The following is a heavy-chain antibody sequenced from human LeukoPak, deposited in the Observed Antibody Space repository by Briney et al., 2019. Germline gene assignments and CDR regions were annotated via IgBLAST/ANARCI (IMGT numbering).Heavy chain of an antibody. CDR2: IYYSGST. Sequence: SETLSLTCTVSGYSISSGYYWSWIRQPPGKGLEWIGYIYYSGSTNYNPSLKSRVTISVDTSKNQFSLKLSSVTAADTAVYYCARVYGSGYDFRGAFDIWGQGTMVTVSS. J-gene: IGHJ3*02. V-gene: IGHV4-61*01. D-gene: IGHD5-12*01. CDR3: ARVYGSGYDFRGAFDI. CDR1: GYSISSGYY.